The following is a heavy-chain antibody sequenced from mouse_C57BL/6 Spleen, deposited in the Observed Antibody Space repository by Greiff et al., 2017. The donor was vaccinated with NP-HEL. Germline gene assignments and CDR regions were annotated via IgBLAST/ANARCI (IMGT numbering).Heavy chain of an antibody. Sequence: QVQLQQSGAELLKPGASVKLSCKATGYTFTGYWIEWVKQRPGHGLEWIGEILPGSGSTNYNEKFKGKATFTADTSSNTAYMQLSSLTTEDSAIYYGARSGIYYDYDGDAMDYWGQGTSVTVSS. V-gene: IGHV1-9*01. D-gene: IGHD2-4*01. CDR1: GYTFTGYW. CDR3: ARSGIYYDYDGDAMDY. J-gene: IGHJ4*01. CDR2: ILPGSGST.